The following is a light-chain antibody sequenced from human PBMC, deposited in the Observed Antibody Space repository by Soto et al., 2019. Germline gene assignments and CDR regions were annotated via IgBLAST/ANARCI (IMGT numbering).Light chain of an antibody. Sequence: DIQMTQAPSILSASVGDRVTITCRASQSIRSWLAWYQQKPGKAPKLLIYDAYSLESGVPSGFSGSGSGTEFTLTISSLQPDDFATYYCQQYNSYPLTFGGGTKVDIK. CDR3: QQYNSYPLT. V-gene: IGKV1-5*01. CDR1: QSIRSW. J-gene: IGKJ4*01. CDR2: DAY.